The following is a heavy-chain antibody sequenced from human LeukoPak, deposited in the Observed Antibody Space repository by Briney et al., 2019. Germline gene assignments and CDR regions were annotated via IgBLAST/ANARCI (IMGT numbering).Heavy chain of an antibody. CDR1: GFTFSSYE. J-gene: IGHJ4*02. CDR2: ISSSGSTI. D-gene: IGHD3-22*01. CDR3: ARDLPQYYYDSGRD. V-gene: IGHV3-48*03. Sequence: GGSLRLSCAASGFTFSSYEMNWVRQAPGKGLEWVSYISSSGSTIYYADSVKGRFTISRDNAKNSLYLQMNSLRAEDTAVYYCARDLPQYYYDSGRDWGQGTLVTVSS.